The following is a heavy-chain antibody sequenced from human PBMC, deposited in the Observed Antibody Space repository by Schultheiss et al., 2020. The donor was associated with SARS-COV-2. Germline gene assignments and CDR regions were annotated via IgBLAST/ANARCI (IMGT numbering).Heavy chain of an antibody. CDR1: GFTFSNAW. CDR3: ASAPGERILHFDY. V-gene: IGHV3-33*08. CDR2: IWYDGSNK. J-gene: IGHJ4*02. D-gene: IGHD7-27*01. Sequence: GESLKISCAASGFTFSNAWMNWVRQAPGKGLEWVAVIWYDGSNKYYADSVKGRFTISRDNSKNTLYLQMNSLRAEDTAVYYCASAPGERILHFDYWGQGTLVTVSS.